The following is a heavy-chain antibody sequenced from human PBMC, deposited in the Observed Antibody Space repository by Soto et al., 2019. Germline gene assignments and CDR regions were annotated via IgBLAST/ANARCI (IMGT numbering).Heavy chain of an antibody. CDR3: ARAVGYCSDSSCGAQVHY. J-gene: IGHJ4*02. CDR1: GGSISSGGHY. D-gene: IGHD2-2*01. CDR2: SSYSGDT. V-gene: IGHV4-31*03. Sequence: SETLSLTCSVSGGSISSGGHYWSWIRQFPGKGLEWIGYSSYSGDTYYNPSLKSRVTISVDTSKNHFSLKLSSVTAADTAVFYCARAVGYCSDSSCGAQVHYCGQGTLFTVSS.